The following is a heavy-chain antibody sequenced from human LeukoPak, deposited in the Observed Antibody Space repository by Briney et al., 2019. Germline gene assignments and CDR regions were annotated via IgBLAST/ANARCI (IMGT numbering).Heavy chain of an antibody. Sequence: SETLSLTCAVSGYSISSGHYWGRIRQSPGKGLEWIGSIYHSGGTYYNPSLKSRVTISVDTSKNQFSLKMKSVTAADTAVYYCAGFTPAVDYCSQGTLVTVSS. CDR1: GYSISSGHY. CDR3: AGFTPAVDY. J-gene: IGHJ4*02. D-gene: IGHD3-10*01. CDR2: IYHSGGT. V-gene: IGHV4-38-2*01.